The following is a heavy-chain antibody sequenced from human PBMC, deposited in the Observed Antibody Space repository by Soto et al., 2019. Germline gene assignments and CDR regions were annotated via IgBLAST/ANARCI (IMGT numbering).Heavy chain of an antibody. CDR2: IYWDDDK. J-gene: IGHJ6*02. V-gene: IGHV2-5*02. CDR3: AHTWSYYYYGMDV. Sequence: SGPTLVNPTRTLTLTCTFSGFSVSTSGVGVGWIRQPPGKALEWLALIYWDDDKRYSPSLQSRLTITKDTSKKQVVLKMTNMDPVDTATYYCAHTWSYYYYGMDVWGQGTTVTVSS. D-gene: IGHD2-8*01. CDR1: GFSVSTSGVG.